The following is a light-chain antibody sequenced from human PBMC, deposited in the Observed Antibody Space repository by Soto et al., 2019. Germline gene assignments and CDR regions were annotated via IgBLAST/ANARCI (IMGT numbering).Light chain of an antibody. V-gene: IGKV3-15*01. J-gene: IGKJ3*01. Sequence: EIVMTQSPATLSVSPGEGATLSCRASQSVSSKLAWYQQKPGQAPRLLIYGASTRATGIPARFSGSGSGTEFTLSISSLEPEDFAVYYCQQRSNRPRFTFGPGTKVDIK. CDR3: QQRSNRPRFT. CDR1: QSVSSK. CDR2: GAS.